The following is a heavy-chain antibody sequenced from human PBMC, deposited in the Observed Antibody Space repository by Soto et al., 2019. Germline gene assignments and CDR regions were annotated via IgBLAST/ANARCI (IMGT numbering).Heavy chain of an antibody. Sequence: SETLSLTCTVSGGSILSYYWTWMRQPPGKGLEWLGYIFYSGSTFYNPSLKSRVTISIHTSKSQFSLQLTSVTAADTAVYYCARGAADTAMVDSWGQGTLVTVSS. V-gene: IGHV4-59*01. D-gene: IGHD5-18*01. CDR2: IFYSGST. CDR1: GGSILSYY. J-gene: IGHJ4*02. CDR3: ARGAADTAMVDS.